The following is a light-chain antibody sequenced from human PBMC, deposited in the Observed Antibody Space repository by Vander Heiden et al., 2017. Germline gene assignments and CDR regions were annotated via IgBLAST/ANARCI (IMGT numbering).Light chain of an antibody. J-gene: IGKJ4*01. CDR1: QSVSSN. V-gene: IGKV3-15*01. CDR2: GAS. Sequence: EIVITQSPATLSVSPGERAPLSCRASQSVSSNLAWYQQKPGQVPRLLIYGASTRATGSPARISGSGSGTEFTLTISSLQAEDFAVYYCQQYNKWLLTFGGGTKVEIK. CDR3: QQYNKWLLT.